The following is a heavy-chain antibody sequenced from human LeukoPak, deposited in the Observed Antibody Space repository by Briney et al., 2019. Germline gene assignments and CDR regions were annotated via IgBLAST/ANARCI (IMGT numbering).Heavy chain of an antibody. CDR1: GGSISNSY. CDR3: ARVVSGYYGGDY. Sequence: SETLSLTCTVSGGSISNSYWSWIRQPPGKGLEWIGYIYYSGSTNYNPSLKSRVTISVDTSKNQFSLKLSSVTAADTAVYYCARVVSGYYGGDYWGQGTLVTVSS. D-gene: IGHD3-22*01. V-gene: IGHV4-59*01. CDR2: IYYSGST. J-gene: IGHJ4*02.